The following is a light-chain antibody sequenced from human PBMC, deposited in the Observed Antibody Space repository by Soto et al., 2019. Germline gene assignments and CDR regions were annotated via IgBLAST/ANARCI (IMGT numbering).Light chain of an antibody. J-gene: IGLJ3*02. CDR2: EVT. CDR3: CSYVGSNTLV. Sequence: QSALTQAASVSGSPGQSITISCTGTSSDIGIYNLVSWYRQYSGKAPELLIYEVTKRPSGVSNRFSGSKSGNTASLTISGLQAEDEADYYCCSYVGSNTLVFGGGTKLTVL. CDR1: SSDIGIYNL. V-gene: IGLV2-23*02.